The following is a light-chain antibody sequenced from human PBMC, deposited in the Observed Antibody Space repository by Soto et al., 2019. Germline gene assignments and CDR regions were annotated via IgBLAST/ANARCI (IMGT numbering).Light chain of an antibody. Sequence: EIVLTQSPATLSLSPGERATLSCRASQSVSSYLAGYQQKPGQAPRLLIYDASNRATGIPARFSGSGTVTAFTLTISSLEPEEFAVYYCQQRSNWPPLTFGGGTKVEIK. CDR3: QQRSNWPPLT. CDR1: QSVSSY. CDR2: DAS. V-gene: IGKV3-11*01. J-gene: IGKJ4*01.